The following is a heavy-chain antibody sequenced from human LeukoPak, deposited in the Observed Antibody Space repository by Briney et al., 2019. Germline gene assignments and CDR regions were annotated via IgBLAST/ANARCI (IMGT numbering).Heavy chain of an antibody. V-gene: IGHV4-39*01. D-gene: IGHD3/OR15-3a*01. J-gene: IGHJ4*02. Sequence: SETLSLTCSVSGDSISSVSHYWDWIRQPPGKGLEWIGSIYYSGNTYYNASLKSQVSISIDTSKNQFSLRLTSVTAADTAAYYCARQTGSGLFILPGGQGTLVTVSS. CDR3: ARQTGSGLFILP. CDR1: GDSISSVSHY. CDR2: IYYSGNT.